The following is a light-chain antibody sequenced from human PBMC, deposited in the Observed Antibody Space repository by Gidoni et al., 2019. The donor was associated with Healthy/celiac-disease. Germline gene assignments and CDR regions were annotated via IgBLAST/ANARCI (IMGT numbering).Light chain of an antibody. CDR2: WAS. Sequence: DIVMTQSPDSLAVSLGERATINCKSRQSVLYSSNNKNYLACYQQKPGQPPKLLIYWASTRESGVPDRFSGSGSGTDFTLTISSLQAEDVAVYYCQQYYSPYTFGHGTKLEIK. CDR1: QSVLYSSNNKNY. V-gene: IGKV4-1*01. CDR3: QQYYSPYT. J-gene: IGKJ2*01.